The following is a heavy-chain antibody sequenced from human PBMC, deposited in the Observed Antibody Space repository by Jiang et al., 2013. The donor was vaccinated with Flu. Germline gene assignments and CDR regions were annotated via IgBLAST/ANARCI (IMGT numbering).Heavy chain of an antibody. CDR2: IIPIFGTA. CDR3: ARAHSGYEITYNWFDP. V-gene: IGHV1-69*01. CDR1: GGTFSSYA. Sequence: VESGAEVKKPGSSVKVSCKASGGTFSSYAISWVRQAPGQGLEWMGGIIPIFGTANYAQKFQGRVTITADESTSTAYMELSSLRSEDTAVYYCARAHSGYEITYNWFDPWGQGTLVTVSS. D-gene: IGHD5-12*01. J-gene: IGHJ5*02.